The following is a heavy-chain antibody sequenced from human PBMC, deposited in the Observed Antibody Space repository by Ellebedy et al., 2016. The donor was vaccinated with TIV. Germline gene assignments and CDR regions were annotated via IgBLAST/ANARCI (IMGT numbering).Heavy chain of an antibody. V-gene: IGHV3-23*01. J-gene: IGHJ4*02. Sequence: GESLKISCAASGFTFSSYAMSWVRQAPGKGLEWVSAISGSGGSTYYADSVKGRFTISRDNAKNSLYPQMNSLRDEDTAVYYCARDRDYGDPYYFDYWGQGTLVTVSS. CDR2: ISGSGGST. CDR3: ARDRDYGDPYYFDY. CDR1: GFTFSSYA. D-gene: IGHD4-17*01.